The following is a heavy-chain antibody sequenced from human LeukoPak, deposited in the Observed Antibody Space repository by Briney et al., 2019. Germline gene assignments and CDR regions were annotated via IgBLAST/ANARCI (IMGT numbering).Heavy chain of an antibody. Sequence: GGSLRLSCSASGFTFSSYAMHWVRQAPGKGLEYVSAISSNGGSTYYADSVKGRFTISRDNSKNTLYLQMNSLRAEDTAVYYCAKMAADSSGFNDAFDIWGQGTMVTVSS. CDR2: ISSNGGST. CDR3: AKMAADSSGFNDAFDI. J-gene: IGHJ3*02. CDR1: GFTFSSYA. D-gene: IGHD3-22*01. V-gene: IGHV3-64*04.